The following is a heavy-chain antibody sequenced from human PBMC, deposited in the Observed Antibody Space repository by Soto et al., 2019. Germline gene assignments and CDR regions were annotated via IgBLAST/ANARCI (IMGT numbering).Heavy chain of an antibody. J-gene: IGHJ5*02. CDR3: ATTGGGFYFGFDP. Sequence: GGSLRLSCAASGFTFSDYYMSWIRQAPGKGLEWVSYISSGGTTIYYADSVKGRFTISRDDAKNSLYLQMNSLRPEDTAVYFCATTGGGFYFGFDPWGQGALVTVSS. D-gene: IGHD3-22*01. V-gene: IGHV3-11*01. CDR2: ISSGGTTI. CDR1: GFTFSDYY.